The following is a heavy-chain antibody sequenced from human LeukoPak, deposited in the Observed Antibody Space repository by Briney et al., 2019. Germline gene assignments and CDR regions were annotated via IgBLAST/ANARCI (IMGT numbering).Heavy chain of an antibody. V-gene: IGHV3-48*03. D-gene: IGHD6-19*01. CDR1: GFTFSSYE. Sequence: GGSLRLSCAASGFTFSSYEMNWVRQAPGKGLEWVSYISSGGSTIYHADSVKGRFTISRDNAKNSLYLQMNSLRAEDTAVYYCARDGTVAGIVDYFDYWGQGTLVTVSS. J-gene: IGHJ4*02. CDR2: ISSGGSTI. CDR3: ARDGTVAGIVDYFDY.